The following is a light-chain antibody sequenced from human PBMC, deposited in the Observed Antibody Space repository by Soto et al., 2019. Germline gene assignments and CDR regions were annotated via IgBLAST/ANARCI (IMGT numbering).Light chain of an antibody. J-gene: IGKJ4*01. V-gene: IGKV1-5*03. CDR1: QSISIW. CDR2: KAS. CDR3: QQYAGYPLT. Sequence: DIQMTQSPSTLSASVGDRVTITCRASQSISIWLAWYQQKPGKAPKILIYKASTLQSGVPSRFSGSGSGTEFTLSISSLQPDDLATYYCQQYAGYPLTFGGGTKVEI.